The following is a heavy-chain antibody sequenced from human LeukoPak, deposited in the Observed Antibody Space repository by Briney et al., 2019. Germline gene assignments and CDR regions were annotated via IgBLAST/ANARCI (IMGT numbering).Heavy chain of an antibody. J-gene: IGHJ4*02. CDR1: GGTFSSYA. V-gene: IGHV1-69*05. D-gene: IGHD2-2*01. Sequence: SVKVSCKASGGTFSSYAISWVRQVPGQGLEWMGGIIPIFGTANYAQKFQGRVTITTDESTSTAYMELSSLRSEDTAVYYCARENIVVVPAAIRYFDYWGQGTLVTVSS. CDR3: ARENIVVVPAAIRYFDY. CDR2: IIPIFGTA.